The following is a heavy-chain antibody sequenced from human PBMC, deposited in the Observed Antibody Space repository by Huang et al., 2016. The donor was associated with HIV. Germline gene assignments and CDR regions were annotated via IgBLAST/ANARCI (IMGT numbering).Heavy chain of an antibody. CDR2: IKSDGSSK. D-gene: IGHD3-22*01. J-gene: IGHJ4*02. Sequence: EVQLVESGGGLVQPGGSLRLSCAASGFSISSYWMHWVRKAPGKGLVWGSRIKSDGSSKSYADSVKGRVTISRDNAKNTLYLQMNSLRAEDTAVYYCARDPRIQSWLNFFDYWGQGTLVSVSS. CDR3: ARDPRIQSWLNFFDY. V-gene: IGHV3-74*01. CDR1: GFSISSYW.